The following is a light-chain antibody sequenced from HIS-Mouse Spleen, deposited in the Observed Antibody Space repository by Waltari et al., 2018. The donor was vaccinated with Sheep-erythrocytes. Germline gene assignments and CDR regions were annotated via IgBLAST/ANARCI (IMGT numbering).Light chain of an antibody. CDR1: SSDVGGYNY. V-gene: IGLV2-11*01. CDR3: CSYAGSYNHV. J-gene: IGLJ1*01. Sequence: QSALTQPRSVSGSPGQSVTISCTGTSSDVGGYNYVSWYQQHPGKAPTLMIYYVSTRPAGVPDRFSGSKAGNTASLTISGLQAEDEADYYCCSYAGSYNHVFATGTKVTVL. CDR2: YVS.